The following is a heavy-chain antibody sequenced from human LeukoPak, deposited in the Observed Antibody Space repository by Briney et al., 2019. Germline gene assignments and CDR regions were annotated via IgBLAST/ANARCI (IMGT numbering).Heavy chain of an antibody. CDR1: GFTFSSCT. CDR2: ISRGGSYI. Sequence: GGSLRLSCAASGFTFSSCTMNWVRQAPGKGLEWVSSISRGGSYIYYADSVKGRFTISRDNAKNSLYLQMNSLRAEDTAVYYCARDAGYYYDVYYFDYWGQGTQVTVSS. J-gene: IGHJ4*02. CDR3: ARDAGYYYDVYYFDY. V-gene: IGHV3-21*01. D-gene: IGHD3-22*01.